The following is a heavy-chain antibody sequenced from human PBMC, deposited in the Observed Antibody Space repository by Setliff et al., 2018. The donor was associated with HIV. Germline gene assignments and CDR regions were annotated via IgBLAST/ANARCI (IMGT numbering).Heavy chain of an antibody. CDR3: ARDTMWAFDT. CDR1: GFTLSDYS. CDR2: IGGRFDT. D-gene: IGHD3-10*02. V-gene: IGHV3-48*01. Sequence: GESLKISCAASGFTLSDYSMNWVRQAPGKGLEWVSFIGGRFDTYYADSVKGRFTISRDNAKKSLYPQMNSLRADDTAVYYCARDTMWAFDTWGQGTLVTVSS. J-gene: IGHJ3*02.